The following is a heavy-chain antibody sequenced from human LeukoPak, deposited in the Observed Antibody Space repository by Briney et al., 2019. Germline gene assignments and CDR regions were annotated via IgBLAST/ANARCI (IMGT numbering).Heavy chain of an antibody. J-gene: IGHJ4*02. Sequence: GGSLRLSCAGSGFTFSSQWMHWVRQAPGKGLVWVSRIHSDGGGTNYADSVKGRFTISRDNAKNTLYLQMNSLRAEDTAVYYCARGGSSWLDYWGQGTLVPVSS. D-gene: IGHD6-13*01. V-gene: IGHV3-74*01. CDR1: GFTFSSQW. CDR2: IHSDGGGT. CDR3: ARGGSSWLDY.